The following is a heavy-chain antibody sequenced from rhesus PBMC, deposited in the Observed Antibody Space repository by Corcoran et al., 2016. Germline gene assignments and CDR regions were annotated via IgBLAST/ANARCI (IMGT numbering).Heavy chain of an antibody. CDR1: GGSISSSYYY. Sequence: QVQLQESGPGLVKPSETLSLTCAVSGGSISSSYYYWSWIRQAPGKGLEWIGNISYRGSTSDNPSRQSRVTLSRDTSKNQFSLKLSSVTAADTAVYYCVHAIGATVAAMVWVGLDYWGQGVLVTVSS. CDR2: ISYRGST. J-gene: IGHJ4*01. CDR3: VHAIGATVAAMVWVGLDY. D-gene: IGHD4-29*01. V-gene: IGHV4-122*02.